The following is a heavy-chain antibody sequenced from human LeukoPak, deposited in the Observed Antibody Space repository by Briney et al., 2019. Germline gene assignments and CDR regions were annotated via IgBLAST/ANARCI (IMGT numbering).Heavy chain of an antibody. CDR3: AKGYYYDFWSGYYTYDY. V-gene: IGHV3-23*01. D-gene: IGHD3-3*01. Sequence: GGSLRLSCAASGFTFSSYAMSWVRQAPGKGLEWVSAISGSGGSTYYADSVKGRFTISRDNSKNTLYLQMNSLRAEDTAVYYCAKGYYYDFWSGYYTYDYWGQGTLVTVSS. J-gene: IGHJ4*02. CDR2: ISGSGGST. CDR1: GFTFSSYA.